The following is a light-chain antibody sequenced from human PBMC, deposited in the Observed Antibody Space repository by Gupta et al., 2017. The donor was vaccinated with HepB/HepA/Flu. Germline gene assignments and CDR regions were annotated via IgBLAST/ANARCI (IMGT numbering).Light chain of an antibody. V-gene: IGLV2-14*03. J-gene: IGLJ3*02. Sequence: QSALTQPASVSVSPGRSITISCTGTSSNIGTYNDVSWYQQPPATAPHLMRYDVSHRPSGASDRFAAYYAGTTAFPISSGHQAEDDAYYYSTSYKSSSRRVFGGGTKLTVL. CDR3: TSYKSSSRRV. CDR2: DVS. CDR1: SSNIGTYND.